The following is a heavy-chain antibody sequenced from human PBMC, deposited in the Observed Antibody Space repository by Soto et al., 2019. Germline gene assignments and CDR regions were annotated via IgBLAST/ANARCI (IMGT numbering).Heavy chain of an antibody. V-gene: IGHV4-4*02. CDR2: IFHDGTA. J-gene: IGHJ5*02. CDR1: GVSISSGNW. Sequence: SETLSLTCAVSGVSISSGNWWTWVRQSPQRGLEYSGEIFHDGTANYYPSSERRIAISVDTSKNQFSLKLTSVTAADTAEYYCCSGYYYGSGSYRWFDPWGQGTLVTVSS. D-gene: IGHD3-10*01. CDR3: CSGYYYGSGSYRWFDP.